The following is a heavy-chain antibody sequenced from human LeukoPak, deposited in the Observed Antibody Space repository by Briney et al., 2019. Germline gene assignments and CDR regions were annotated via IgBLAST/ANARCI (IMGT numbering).Heavy chain of an antibody. D-gene: IGHD2-2*01. J-gene: IGHJ5*02. V-gene: IGHV1-18*01. CDR1: GYTFTSYG. CDR2: ISAYNGNT. Sequence: ASVKVSCKASGYTFTSYGISWVRQAPGQGLEWMGWISAYNGNTNYAQKLQGRVTMTRDTSTSTVYMELSSLRSEDTAVYYCARDRIPAAIQSPYNWFDPWGQGTLVTVSS. CDR3: ARDRIPAAIQSPYNWFDP.